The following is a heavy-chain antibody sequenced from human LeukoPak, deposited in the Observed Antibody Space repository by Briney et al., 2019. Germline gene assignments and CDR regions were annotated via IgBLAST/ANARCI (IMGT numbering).Heavy chain of an antibody. D-gene: IGHD2-21*02. CDR2: IIPIFGTA. CDR1: GGTFSSYA. V-gene: IGHV1-69*05. CDR3: AREYCGGDCYDAFDI. J-gene: IGHJ3*02. Sequence: SVKVSCKASGGTFSSYAISWVRQAPGQGLEWMGGIIPIFGTANYAQKFQGRVTITTDESTSTAYMELSSLRSEDTAVYYCAREYCGGDCYDAFDIWGQGTMVTVSS.